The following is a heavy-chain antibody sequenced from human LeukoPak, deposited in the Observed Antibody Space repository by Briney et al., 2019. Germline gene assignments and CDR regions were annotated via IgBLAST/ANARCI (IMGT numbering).Heavy chain of an antibody. CDR3: ARGGPDLAREYFQY. CDR1: GGSFSGYY. CDR2: SNHSGST. Sequence: SETLSLTCAVCGGSFSGYYWSWIRQPPGKGLEWNGESNHSGSTNYNPSLKSRVTISVDTSKNQFSLKLSSVTAADTAVYYCARGGPDLAREYFQYWGQGTLVTVS. V-gene: IGHV4-34*01. J-gene: IGHJ1*01. D-gene: IGHD5-12*01.